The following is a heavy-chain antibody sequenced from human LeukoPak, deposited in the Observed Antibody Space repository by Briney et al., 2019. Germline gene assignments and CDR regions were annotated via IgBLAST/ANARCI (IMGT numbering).Heavy chain of an antibody. CDR2: ISSNGGST. V-gene: IGHV3-64D*06. J-gene: IGHJ4*02. Sequence: PGGSLRLSCSASGFTFSSYGMHWVRQAPGKGLEYVSAISSNGGSTYYADSVKGRFTIYRDNSKNTLYLQMSSLRAEDTAVYYCAREGPRGNSQFDYWGQGTLVTVSS. CDR3: AREGPRGNSQFDY. CDR1: GFTFSSYG. D-gene: IGHD4-23*01.